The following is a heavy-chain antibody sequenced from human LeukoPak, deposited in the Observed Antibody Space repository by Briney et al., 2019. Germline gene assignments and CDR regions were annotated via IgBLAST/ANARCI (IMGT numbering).Heavy chain of an antibody. V-gene: IGHV3-74*01. D-gene: IGHD3-10*01. CDR1: GFTFSSYW. J-gene: IGHJ5*02. Sequence: GGSLRLSCAASGFTFSSYWMHWVRQAPGKGLVWVSRINTDGSSTSYADSVKGRFTISRDNAKNTLYLQMNSLRAEDTAVYYCAAKDGASYYAPFDPWGQGTLVTVSS. CDR3: AAKDGASYYAPFDP. CDR2: INTDGSST.